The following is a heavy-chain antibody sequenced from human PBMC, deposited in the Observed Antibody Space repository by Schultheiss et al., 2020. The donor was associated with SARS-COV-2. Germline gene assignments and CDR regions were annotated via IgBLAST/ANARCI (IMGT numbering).Heavy chain of an antibody. CDR3: ARGYSNYGRYGMDV. CDR2: IIPILGIA. J-gene: IGHJ6*02. D-gene: IGHD4-11*01. V-gene: IGHV1-2*02. CDR1: GYTFTGYY. Sequence: ASVKVSCKASGYTFTGYYMHWVRQAPGQGLEWMGRIIPILGIANYAQKFQGRVTMTRNTSISTAYMELSSLRSEDTAVYYCARGYSNYGRYGMDVWGQGTTVTVSS.